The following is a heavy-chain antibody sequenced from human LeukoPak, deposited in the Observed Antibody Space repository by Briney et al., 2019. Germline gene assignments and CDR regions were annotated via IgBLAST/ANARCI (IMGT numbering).Heavy chain of an antibody. V-gene: IGHV3-23*01. CDR3: AKQNVEGYCSGGRCYGYGMDV. J-gene: IGHJ6*02. CDR1: GFAFSSYA. D-gene: IGHD2-15*01. Sequence: GGPLRLSCVASGFAFSSYAMSWVRQAPGKGLEWVSAISGSGGTYYADSVKGRITISRDNSKKTLFLQMNSLRAEDTAVYYCAKQNVEGYCSGGRCYGYGMDVWGQGTTVTVSS. CDR2: ISGSGGT.